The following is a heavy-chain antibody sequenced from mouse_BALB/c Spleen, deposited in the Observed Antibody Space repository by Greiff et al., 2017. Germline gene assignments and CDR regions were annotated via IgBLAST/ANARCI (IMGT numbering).Heavy chain of an antibody. D-gene: IGHD1-1*02. CDR1: GFSLPSYG. Sequence: VKLMESGPGLVAPSQSLSITCTVSGFSLPSYGVHWVRQPPGKGLEWLGVIWAGGSTNYNSALMSRLSISKDNSKSQVFLKMNSLQTDDTAMYYCATGRGGAAMDYWGQGAAMDYWGQGTSVTVSS. CDR2: IWAGGST. J-gene: IGHJ4*01. V-gene: IGHV2-9*02. CDR3: ATGRGGAAMDYWGQGAAMDY.